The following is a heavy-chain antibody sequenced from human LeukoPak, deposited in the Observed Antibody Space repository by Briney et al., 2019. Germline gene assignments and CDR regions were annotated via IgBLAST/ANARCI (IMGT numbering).Heavy chain of an antibody. V-gene: IGHV3-48*04. D-gene: IGHD1-26*01. CDR1: GFTFSSYS. J-gene: IGHJ4*02. CDR2: ITSTGSTI. CDR3: ARDEDGGVGAPWEY. Sequence: AGGSLRLSCAASGFTFSSYSMNWVRQAPGRGLEWVSYITSTGSTIYYADSMKGRFTMSRDNAKNSLFLQMNSLRAEDTAVYYCARDEDGGVGAPWEYWGQGTLVTVSS.